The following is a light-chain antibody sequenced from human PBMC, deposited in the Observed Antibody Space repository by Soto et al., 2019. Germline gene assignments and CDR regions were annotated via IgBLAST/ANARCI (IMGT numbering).Light chain of an antibody. CDR3: QQSYSILLT. CDR1: QSISSY. Sequence: DIQMTQSPSSLSASVGDRVTITCRASQSISSYLNWYQQKPGKAPKLLIYAASSLQSGVPSRFSGSGPGTDFTLTISSLQPEDFATYYCQQSYSILLTFGPGTKVDIK. V-gene: IGKV1-39*01. J-gene: IGKJ3*01. CDR2: AAS.